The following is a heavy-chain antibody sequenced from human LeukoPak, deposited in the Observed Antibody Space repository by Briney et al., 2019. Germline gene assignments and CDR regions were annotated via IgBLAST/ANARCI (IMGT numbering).Heavy chain of an antibody. J-gene: IGHJ3*02. V-gene: IGHV3-48*01. CDR3: ARRVETDAFDI. CDR2: ISSSSSTI. D-gene: IGHD3-3*01. CDR1: GFTFSSYS. Sequence: PGGSLRLSCAASGFTFSSYSMNWVRQAPGKGLEWVSYISSSSSTIYYADSVKGRFTISRDNAKNSLYLQMNSLRAEDTAVYYCARRVETDAFDIWGQGTMVTVSS.